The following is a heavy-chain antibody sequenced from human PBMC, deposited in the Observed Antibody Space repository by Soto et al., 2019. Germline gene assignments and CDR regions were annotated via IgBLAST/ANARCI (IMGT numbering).Heavy chain of an antibody. CDR2: IYYRGST. J-gene: IGHJ5*02. Sequence: PSLTKSDTRTVSYGYSKDRDYHCIMIHQTPGKGLEWIGNIYYRGSTNYNPSLKSRVTISVDTSKNQFSLKLSSVTAADTAVYYCARLVKGDDILSGYANFFDPRGQRSLVTVSS. CDR3: ARLVKGDDILSGYANFFDP. CDR1: YGYSKDRDYH. D-gene: IGHD3-9*01. V-gene: IGHV4-30-4*08.